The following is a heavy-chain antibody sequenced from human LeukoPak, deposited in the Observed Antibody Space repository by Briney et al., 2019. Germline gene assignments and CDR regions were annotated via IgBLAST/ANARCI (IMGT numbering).Heavy chain of an antibody. CDR2: ISGSDGST. Sequence: GGSLRLSCAASGFTFSRHAMTWVRQAPGKGLEWVSAISGSDGSTYYADSVVGRFTISRDNSKNTLYLQMNSLRAEDTAVYFCANTFYDFWSGYIHYWGQGTLVTVSS. D-gene: IGHD3-3*01. V-gene: IGHV3-23*01. CDR1: GFTFSRHA. J-gene: IGHJ4*02. CDR3: ANTFYDFWSGYIHY.